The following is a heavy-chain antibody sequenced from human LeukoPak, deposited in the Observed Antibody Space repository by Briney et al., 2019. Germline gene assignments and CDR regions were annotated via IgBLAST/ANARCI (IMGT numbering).Heavy chain of an antibody. CDR2: ISWDGGST. Sequence: GGSLRLSCAASGFTFDDYAMHWVRQAPGKGLEWVSLISWDGGSTYYADSVKGRFTISRDNSKNSLYLQMNSLRAEDTALYYCAKPTNYYDSSGYSYYFDYWGQGTLVTVSS. V-gene: IGHV3-43D*03. D-gene: IGHD3-22*01. J-gene: IGHJ4*02. CDR3: AKPTNYYDSSGYSYYFDY. CDR1: GFTFDDYA.